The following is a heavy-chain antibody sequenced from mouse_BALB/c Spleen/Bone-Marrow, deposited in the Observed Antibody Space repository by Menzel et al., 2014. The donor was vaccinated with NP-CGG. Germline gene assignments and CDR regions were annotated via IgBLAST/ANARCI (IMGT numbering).Heavy chain of an antibody. CDR1: GYSINSDYA. CDR3: TRLYYYGSSYFDY. V-gene: IGHV3-2*02. J-gene: IGHJ2*01. Sequence: EVQVVESGPGLVKSSQSLSLTCTVTGYSINSDYAWNWIRQFPGNKLEWMGYINYSGSTSYNPSLKSRISITRDTSKNQFFLQLNSVTTEDTATYYCTRLYYYGSSYFDYWGQGTTLTVSS. CDR2: INYSGST. D-gene: IGHD1-1*01.